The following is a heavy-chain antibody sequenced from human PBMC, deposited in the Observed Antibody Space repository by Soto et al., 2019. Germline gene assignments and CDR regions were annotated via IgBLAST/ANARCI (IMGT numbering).Heavy chain of an antibody. D-gene: IGHD3-10*01. Sequence: PGGSLRLSCAASGFTFSTYSMNWVRQAPGKGLEWVSSISRSNTYIYYADSVTGRFTISRDNAKNLLYLQMNSLRAEDTAIYYCARAGFGEFPYYYYYNMDVWGQGTPVTV. J-gene: IGHJ6*02. CDR3: ARAGFGEFPYYYYYNMDV. CDR2: ISRSNTYI. V-gene: IGHV3-21*01. CDR1: GFTFSTYS.